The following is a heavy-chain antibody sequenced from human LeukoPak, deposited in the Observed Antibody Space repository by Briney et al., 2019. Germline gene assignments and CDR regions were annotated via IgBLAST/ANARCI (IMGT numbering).Heavy chain of an antibody. CDR3: ARDCSGGSCYSGGDY. Sequence: GGTLRLSCAASGFTFSSNGMSWVRQAPGKGLEWVSSISSSSSYIYYADSVKGRFTISRDNAKNSLYLQMNSLRAEDTAVYYCARDCSGGSCYSGGDYWGQGTLVTVSS. CDR1: GFTFSSNG. V-gene: IGHV3-21*01. J-gene: IGHJ4*02. CDR2: ISSSSSYI. D-gene: IGHD2-15*01.